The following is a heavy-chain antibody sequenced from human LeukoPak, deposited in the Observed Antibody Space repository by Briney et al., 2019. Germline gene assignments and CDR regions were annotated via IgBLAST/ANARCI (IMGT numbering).Heavy chain of an antibody. D-gene: IGHD4-17*01. V-gene: IGHV1-46*01. J-gene: IGHJ4*02. CDR2: INPSGGST. CDR3: ARGFGYGDYVRPWSFDY. CDR1: GYTFTSYY. Sequence: ASVTVSCKASGYTFTSYYMHWVRQAPGQGLEWMGVINPSGGSTSYAQKFQGRVTMTRDTSTSTVYMELSSLRSEDTAVYYCARGFGYGDYVRPWSFDYWGQGTLVTVSS.